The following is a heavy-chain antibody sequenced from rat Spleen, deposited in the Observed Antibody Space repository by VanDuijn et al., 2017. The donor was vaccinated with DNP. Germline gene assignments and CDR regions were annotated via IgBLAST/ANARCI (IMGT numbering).Heavy chain of an antibody. D-gene: IGHD5-1*01. CDR3: TRGANWEGNWFAY. Sequence: EVQLVESGGGLVQPGRSLKLSCAASGFTFSDYYMAWVRQAPTKGLEWVAYITYEGGSTYYRDSVKGRFTISRDDAKSTLYLQMNSLRSEDTATYYCTRGANWEGNWFAYWGQGTLVTVSS. CDR1: GFTFSDYY. V-gene: IGHV5-20*01. CDR2: ITYEGGST. J-gene: IGHJ3*01.